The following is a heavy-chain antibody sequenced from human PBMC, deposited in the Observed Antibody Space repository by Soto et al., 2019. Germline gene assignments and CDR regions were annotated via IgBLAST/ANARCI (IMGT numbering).Heavy chain of an antibody. D-gene: IGHD1-26*01. Sequence: PSETLSLTCTVSGGSISSGGYYWTWIRQHPGKGLEWIGYISYSGNTYYNPSLESRLTISVDTSKSQFSLKLSSVTAADTAVYYCAREIGGATYYFDYWGQGTLVIVSS. CDR3: AREIGGATYYFDY. V-gene: IGHV4-31*03. CDR2: ISYSGNT. CDR1: GGSISSGGYY. J-gene: IGHJ4*02.